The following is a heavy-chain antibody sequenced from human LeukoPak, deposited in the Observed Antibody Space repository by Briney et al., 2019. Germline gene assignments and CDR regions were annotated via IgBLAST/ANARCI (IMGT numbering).Heavy chain of an antibody. Sequence: SVKVSCKASGGTFSSYAISWVRQAPGQGLEWMGRIIPIFGTANYAQKFQGRVTITTDESTSTAYMELSSLRSEDTAVYYCARDLRLGDLSFAFDYWGQGTLVTVSS. J-gene: IGHJ4*02. CDR3: ARDLRLGDLSFAFDY. CDR2: IIPIFGTA. V-gene: IGHV1-69*05. CDR1: GGTFSSYA. D-gene: IGHD3-16*02.